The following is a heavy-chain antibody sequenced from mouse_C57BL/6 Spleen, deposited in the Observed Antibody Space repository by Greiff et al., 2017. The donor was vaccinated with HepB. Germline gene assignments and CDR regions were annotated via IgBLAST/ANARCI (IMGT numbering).Heavy chain of an antibody. CDR1: GYSITSGYY. D-gene: IGHD2-4*01. CDR3: ARTEYDYDDAMDY. V-gene: IGHV3-6*01. J-gene: IGHJ4*01. Sequence: EVKLQESGPGLVKPSQSLSLTCSVTGYSITSGYYWNWIRQFPGNKLEWMGYISYDGSNNYNPSLKNRISITRDTSKNQFFLKLNSVTTEDTATYYCARTEYDYDDAMDYWGQGTSVTVSS. CDR2: ISYDGSN.